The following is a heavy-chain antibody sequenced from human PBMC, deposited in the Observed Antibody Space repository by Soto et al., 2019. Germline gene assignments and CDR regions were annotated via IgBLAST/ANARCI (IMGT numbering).Heavy chain of an antibody. CDR3: ARDWKGAEGFDP. V-gene: IGHV1-18*01. D-gene: IGHD1-1*01. J-gene: IGHJ5*02. CDR2: IGADNGDT. Sequence: QVQLVQSGAEVKKPGASVKVSCKASGYTFSTYGFSWVRQAPGQGLEWMGWIGADNGDTNYAQNFQGRVTMTTDTSTTRSYMELRSLTSCDTAVYFCARDWKGAEGFDPWGQGTLVTVSS. CDR1: GYTFSTYG.